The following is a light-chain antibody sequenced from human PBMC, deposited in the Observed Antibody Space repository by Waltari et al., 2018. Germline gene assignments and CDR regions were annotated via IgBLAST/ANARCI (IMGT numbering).Light chain of an antibody. CDR1: GPNLGAGFS. CDR2: GST. Sequence: QSVLTQPPSVSGAPGQRVTLPCTGGGPNLGAGFSVHWYQQLPRAAPKLLIYGSTSRPLGVPDRFFGSTSGTSASLAITGLQAEDEADYYCQSYDTSLRVVFGGGTKLTVL. V-gene: IGLV1-40*01. J-gene: IGLJ2*01. CDR3: QSYDTSLRVV.